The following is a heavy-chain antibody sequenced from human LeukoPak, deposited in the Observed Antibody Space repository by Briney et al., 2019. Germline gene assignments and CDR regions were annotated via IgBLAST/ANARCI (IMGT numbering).Heavy chain of an antibody. V-gene: IGHV3-23*01. CDR2: ISGSGSGT. Sequence: GGSVRLSCAASGFTFTNYAMTWARQAPGKGLEWVSAISGSGSGTYYADSVKGRFTISRDNSKNTLYLRMNSLRAEDTAVYYCAKDSGTTVTSADYWGQGTLVTVSS. CDR1: GFTFTNYA. CDR3: AKDSGTTVTSADY. D-gene: IGHD4-17*01. J-gene: IGHJ4*02.